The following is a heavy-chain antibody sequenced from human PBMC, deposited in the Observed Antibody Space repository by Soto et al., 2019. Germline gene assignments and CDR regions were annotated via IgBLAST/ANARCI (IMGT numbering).Heavy chain of an antibody. CDR2: ISHDGSIT. CDR1: GFTFSSYA. Sequence: QVQLVESGGGVVEPGRSLRLSCAASGFTFSSYAMHWVRQAPGKGLEWVAVISHDGSITYYSDSVKGRFTMSRDNSKNTLFLQMSSLRSEDTAIYYCAKDEYWESHFYYFMDLWGRGTTVTVSS. D-gene: IGHD3-16*01. CDR3: AKDEYWESHFYYFMDL. V-gene: IGHV3-30*15. J-gene: IGHJ6*03.